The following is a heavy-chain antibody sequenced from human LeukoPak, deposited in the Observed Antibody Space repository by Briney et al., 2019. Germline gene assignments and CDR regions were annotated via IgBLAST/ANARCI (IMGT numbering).Heavy chain of an antibody. J-gene: IGHJ5*02. CDR3: ARSLHRSGFGWFDP. CDR1: GFTFSSYA. D-gene: IGHD3-3*01. Sequence: PGGSLRLSCAASGFTFSSYAMHWVRQAPGKGLEWVAVISYDGSNKYYADSVKGRFTISRDNSKNTLYLQMNSLRAEDTAVYYCARSLHRSGFGWFDPWGQGTLVTVSS. CDR2: ISYDGSNK. V-gene: IGHV3-30-3*01.